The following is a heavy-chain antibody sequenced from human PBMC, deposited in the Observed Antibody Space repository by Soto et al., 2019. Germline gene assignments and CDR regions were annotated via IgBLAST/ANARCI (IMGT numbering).Heavy chain of an antibody. J-gene: IGHJ5*02. Sequence: ASVKVSCKASGGTFSSYAISWVRQAPGQGLEWMGGIIPIFGTANYAQKFQGRVTITADESTSTAYMELSSLRSEDTAVYYCATYGYCSSTSCYANWFDPWGQGTLVTVSS. CDR2: IIPIFGTA. CDR1: GGTFSSYA. D-gene: IGHD2-2*01. V-gene: IGHV1-69*13. CDR3: ATYGYCSSTSCYANWFDP.